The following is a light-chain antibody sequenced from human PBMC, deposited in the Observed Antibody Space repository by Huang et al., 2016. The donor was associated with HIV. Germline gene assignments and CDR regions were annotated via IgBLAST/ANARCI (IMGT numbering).Light chain of an antibody. J-gene: IGKJ1*01. V-gene: IGKV1-39*01. Sequence: DIQMTQSPSSLSASVGDRVTITCRASQSIGDYLNWYQQKPGKAPNLLIYTASSLQTGVPSRFSGGGSGTDFTLTISTLQPEDFATYYCQQTYGSSATFGPGTRVEI. CDR1: QSIGDY. CDR2: TAS. CDR3: QQTYGSSAT.